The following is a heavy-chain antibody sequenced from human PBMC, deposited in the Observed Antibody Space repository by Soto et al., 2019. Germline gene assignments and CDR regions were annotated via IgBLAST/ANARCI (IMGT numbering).Heavy chain of an antibody. V-gene: IGHV1-69*13. Sequence: GASVKVSCKASGFSFTSYGFNWVRQAPGQGLEWMGSINPNYPTTNYAEKFQGRLTVTADGSTNTAYMELSSLRSDDTAVYYSARGISTYYYGMDVWGQGTTVTVSS. D-gene: IGHD2-15*01. J-gene: IGHJ6*02. CDR2: INPNYPTT. CDR3: ARGISTYYYGMDV. CDR1: GFSFTSYG.